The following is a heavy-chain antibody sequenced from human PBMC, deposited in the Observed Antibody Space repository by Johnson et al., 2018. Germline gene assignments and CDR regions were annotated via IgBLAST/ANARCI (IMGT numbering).Heavy chain of an antibody. D-gene: IGHD3-22*01. CDR2: IIPIFGTA. CDR3: AGGGSTYYYDSSGYSLYYYDGMDV. V-gene: IGHV1-69*12. Sequence: QVQLVQSGAEVKKPGSSVKVSCKASGGTFSSYAISWVRQAPGQGLEWMGGIIPIFGTANYAQKFQGRVTITADESTSTAYMELSSLRSEDTAVYYCAGGGSTYYYDSSGYSLYYYDGMDVWGQGTTVTVSS. CDR1: GGTFSSYA. J-gene: IGHJ6*02.